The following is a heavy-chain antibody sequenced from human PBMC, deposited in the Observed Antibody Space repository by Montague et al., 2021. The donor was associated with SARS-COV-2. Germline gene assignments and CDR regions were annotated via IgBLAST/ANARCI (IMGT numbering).Heavy chain of an antibody. V-gene: IGHV4-59*01. D-gene: IGHD3-22*01. CDR2: IYYSGST. CDR3: ARVHYYTGYVDS. CDR1: GGSMRDYY. J-gene: IGHJ4*02. Sequence: SETLFLTCTVSGGSMRDYYWSWIRQPPGEGLEWIGYIYYSGSTDYNPSPNSRVTLSLDTSKNQFSLNLRSVTAADTAFYYCARVHYYTGYVDSWGQGTLVSVSS.